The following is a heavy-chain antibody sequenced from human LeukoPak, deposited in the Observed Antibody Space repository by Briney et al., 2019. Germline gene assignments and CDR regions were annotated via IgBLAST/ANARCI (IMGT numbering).Heavy chain of an antibody. CDR1: GFIFSECA. V-gene: IGHV3-73*01. CDR2: IDTRVKGSAT. D-gene: IGHD1-26*01. J-gene: IGHJ4*02. Sequence: PRGSLTLPCGGPGFIFSECAIHWVRQASGKGLEWVGRIDTRVKGSATAYAASVRGRFTLSRDDSKSTAYLQMSSLKTEDTAAYFCTRDGGSWSHLDYWGQGVLVTVSS. CDR3: TRDGGSWSHLDY.